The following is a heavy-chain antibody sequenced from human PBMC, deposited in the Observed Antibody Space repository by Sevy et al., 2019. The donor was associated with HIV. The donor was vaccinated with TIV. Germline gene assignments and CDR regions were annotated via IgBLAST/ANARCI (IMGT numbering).Heavy chain of an antibody. CDR2: ISGSGDST. Sequence: GGSLRLSCAASGFTFSSCAMNWVRQAPGKGLEWVSSISGSGDSTYYAASVKGRFTISRDNSKNTLYLQMSSLRAEDTAVYYCATGNHGELNLYFYYYMDVWGIGTTVTVSS. D-gene: IGHD3-10*01. V-gene: IGHV3-23*01. J-gene: IGHJ6*03. CDR3: ATGNHGELNLYFYYYMDV. CDR1: GFTFSSCA.